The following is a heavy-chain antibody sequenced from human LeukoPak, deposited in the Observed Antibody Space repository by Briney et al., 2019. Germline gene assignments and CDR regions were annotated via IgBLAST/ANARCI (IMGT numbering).Heavy chain of an antibody. D-gene: IGHD3-10*01. CDR1: GFTFSTHW. J-gene: IGHJ4*02. CDR2: IKQDGSKK. V-gene: IGHV3-7*01. Sequence: PGGSLRLSCAASGFTFSTHWMTWVRQSPGKGLEWVANIKQDGSKKYYVDSVKGRFTISRDNAKNSLYLQMNSLRGEDTAVYYCARERLTVETAGSIDYWGQGTLVTVSS. CDR3: ARERLTVETAGSIDY.